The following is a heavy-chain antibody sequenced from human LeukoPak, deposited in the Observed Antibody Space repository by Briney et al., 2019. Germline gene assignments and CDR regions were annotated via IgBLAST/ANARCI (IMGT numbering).Heavy chain of an antibody. CDR1: GFIFSNYG. D-gene: IGHD5-12*01. CDR2: TPYDGNNK. J-gene: IGHJ6*02. Sequence: GGSLRLSCAASGFIFSNYGMHWVRQAPGKGLEWVAVTPYDGNNKYYADSVKGRFTISRDNSKNTLYLQMNSLRPEDTALYYCARDGNSGYDLTYYYGMDVWGQGTTVTVSS. V-gene: IGHV3-30*19. CDR3: ARDGNSGYDLTYYYGMDV.